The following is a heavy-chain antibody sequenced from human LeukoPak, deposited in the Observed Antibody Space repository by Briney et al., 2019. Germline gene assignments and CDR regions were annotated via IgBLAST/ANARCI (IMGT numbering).Heavy chain of an antibody. CDR2: INPNSGGT. CDR1: GYTFTGYY. Sequence: ASVKVSCKASGYTFTGYYMHWVRQAPGQGLEWMGWINPNSGGTNYAQKFQGRVTMTRDTSISTAYMELSSLRSEDTAVYYCAHSPPSPSLRFLEWLSAPFDYWGQGTLVTVSS. CDR3: AHSPPSPSLRFLEWLSAPFDY. D-gene: IGHD3-3*01. J-gene: IGHJ4*02. V-gene: IGHV1-2*02.